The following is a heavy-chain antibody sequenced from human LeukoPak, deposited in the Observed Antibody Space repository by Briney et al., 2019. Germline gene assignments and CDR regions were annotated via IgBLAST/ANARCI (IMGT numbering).Heavy chain of an antibody. CDR1: GGFISGYF. CDR2: IYSSGST. D-gene: IGHD1-26*01. J-gene: IGHJ4*02. Sequence: SETLSLTCTVSGGFISGYFWAWIRRPAGKGLEWIGRIYSSGSTNYNLSLKSRVTMSVDTSKNQFSLRLSSVTAADTAVYYCAREARGGSTYFDNWGQGTLVTVSS. CDR3: AREARGGSTYFDN. V-gene: IGHV4-4*07.